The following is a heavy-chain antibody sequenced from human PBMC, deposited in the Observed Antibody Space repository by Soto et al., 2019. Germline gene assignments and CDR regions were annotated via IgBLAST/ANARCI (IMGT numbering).Heavy chain of an antibody. CDR1: GGSISSSSYY. J-gene: IGHJ4*02. CDR2: IYYSGST. D-gene: IGHD1-26*01. V-gene: IGHV4-39*01. Sequence: QLQLQESGPGLVKPSETLSLTCTVSGGSISSSSYYWGWIRQPPGKGLEWIGTIYYSGSTYHNPSLKSRVTISVDTSKNHFSLQVSSVTAADTAVYYCARRDSGSYFDYWGQGSLVTVSS. CDR3: ARRDSGSYFDY.